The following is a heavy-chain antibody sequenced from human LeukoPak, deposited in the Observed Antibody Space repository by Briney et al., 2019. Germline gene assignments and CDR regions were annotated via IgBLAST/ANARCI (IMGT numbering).Heavy chain of an antibody. V-gene: IGHV1-3*01. Sequence: ASVKVSCKASGYTFTSYAMHWVRQAPGQRLEWMGWINAGNGNTKYSQEFQGRVTITRDTSASTAYMELRSLRSDDTAVYYCATNDILTGYYNLGYWGQGTLVTVSS. D-gene: IGHD3-9*01. CDR2: INAGNGNT. J-gene: IGHJ4*02. CDR3: ATNDILTGYYNLGY. CDR1: GYTFTSYA.